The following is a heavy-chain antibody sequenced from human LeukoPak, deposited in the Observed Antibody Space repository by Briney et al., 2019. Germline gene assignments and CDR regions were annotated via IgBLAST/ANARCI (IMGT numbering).Heavy chain of an antibody. CDR3: ARVDIVVGDGMDV. V-gene: IGHV4-34*01. J-gene: IGHJ6*02. CDR1: GFTFSSYA. D-gene: IGHD2-2*01. Sequence: AGGSLRLSCAASGFTFSSYAMSWVRQAPGKGLEWIGEINHSGSTNYNPSLKSRVTISVDTSKNQFSLKLSSVTAADTAVYYCARVDIVVGDGMDVWGQGTTVTVSS. CDR2: INHSGST.